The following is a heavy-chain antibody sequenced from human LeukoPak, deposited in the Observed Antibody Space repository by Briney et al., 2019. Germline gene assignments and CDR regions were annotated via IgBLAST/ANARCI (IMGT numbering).Heavy chain of an antibody. D-gene: IGHD3-10*01. CDR2: INHSGST. V-gene: IGHV4-34*01. Sequence: SETLSLTCAVYGGSFSGYYWSWIRQPPGKGLEWMGEINHSGSTNYNPSLKSRVTISVDTSKNQFSLKLSSVTAADTAVYYCARGQKARRSSNYYGSGSYYGYWGQGTLVTVSS. CDR3: ARGQKARRSSNYYGSGSYYGY. CDR1: GGSFSGYY. J-gene: IGHJ4*02.